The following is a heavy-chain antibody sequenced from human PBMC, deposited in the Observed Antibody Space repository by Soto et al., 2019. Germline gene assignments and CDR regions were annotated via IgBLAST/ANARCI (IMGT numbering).Heavy chain of an antibody. CDR2: ISSGGTTT. CDR3: ARFGTSYDTSGFLY. D-gene: IGHD3-22*01. Sequence: EVQLVESGGGLVQPGGSLRLSCAASGFTFGSHWMHWVRQAPGKGLVYVSRISSGGTTTNYAESVKGRFTISRDNARNTLYLQMNSLIVEDTAVYYCARFGTSYDTSGFLYWGQGTPVTVSS. CDR1: GFTFGSHW. J-gene: IGHJ4*02. V-gene: IGHV3-74*01.